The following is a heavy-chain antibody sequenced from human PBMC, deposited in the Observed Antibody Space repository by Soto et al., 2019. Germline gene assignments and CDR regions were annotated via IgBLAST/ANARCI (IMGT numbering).Heavy chain of an antibody. CDR3: ARQYCGGDCYPIYYYYGMDV. Sequence: SETLSLTCTVSGGSISSGGYYWSWIRQHPGKGLEWIGYIYYSGSTYYNPSLKSRVTISVDTSKNQFSLKLSSVTAADTAVYYCARQYCGGDCYPIYYYYGMDVWGQGTTVTVSS. V-gene: IGHV4-31*03. CDR1: GGSISSGGYY. CDR2: IYYSGST. D-gene: IGHD2-21*02. J-gene: IGHJ6*02.